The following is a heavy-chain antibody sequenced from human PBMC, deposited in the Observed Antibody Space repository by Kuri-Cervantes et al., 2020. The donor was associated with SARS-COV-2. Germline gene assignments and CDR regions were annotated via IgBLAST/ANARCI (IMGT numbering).Heavy chain of an antibody. CDR2: IYPGDSDT. J-gene: IGHJ3*02. CDR1: GYSFTSYW. CDR3: ARRSRPYGDDDAFDI. Sequence: GESLKISCKGSGYSFTSYWIGWVRQVPGKGLEWMGIIYPGDSDTGYSPSFQGQVTISADKSISTAYLQWSSLKASDTAMYYCARRSRPYGDDDAFDIWGQGTMVTVSS. V-gene: IGHV5-51*01. D-gene: IGHD4-17*01.